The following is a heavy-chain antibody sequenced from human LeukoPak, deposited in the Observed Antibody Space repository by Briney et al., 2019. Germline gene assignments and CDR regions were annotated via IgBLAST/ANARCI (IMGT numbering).Heavy chain of an antibody. CDR2: ILYNGCKK. Sequence: GRFLRLSCAASGFTFSRYTMHWVRQAPGKGLEWVAVILYNGCKKYYAESVEGRFTISRDNSKNTLSLQMNSLRVEDTAVYYCVRDNYGGILDLWGQGTLVSVSS. D-gene: IGHD2-21*01. V-gene: IGHV3-30*04. J-gene: IGHJ5*02. CDR1: GFTFSRYT. CDR3: VRDNYGGILDL.